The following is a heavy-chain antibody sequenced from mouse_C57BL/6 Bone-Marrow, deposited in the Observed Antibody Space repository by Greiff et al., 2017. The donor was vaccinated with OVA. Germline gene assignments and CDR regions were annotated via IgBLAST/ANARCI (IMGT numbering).Heavy chain of an antibody. CDR1: GYTLTSYC. Sequence: VQLQQPGAELVKPGASVKVSCTASGYTLTSYCMHWVKQRPGQGLEWLGRIHPSDSATNYTPQFTGTATLTVDKSSSTAYMQPSSLTSGDSGVYYCERGERAYWGQGTLVTVSA. CDR3: ERGERAY. V-gene: IGHV1-74*01. CDR2: IHPSDSAT. J-gene: IGHJ3*01.